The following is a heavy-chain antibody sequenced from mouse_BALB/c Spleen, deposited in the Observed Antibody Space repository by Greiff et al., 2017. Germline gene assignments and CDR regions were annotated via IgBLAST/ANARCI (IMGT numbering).Heavy chain of an antibody. CDR2: IYPGDGDT. Sequence: VQLQESGAELARPGASVKLSCKASGYTFTSYWMQWVKQRPGQGLEWIGAIYPGDGDTRYTQKFKGKATLTADKSSSTAYMQLSSLASEDSAVYYCARERDYGYGFAYWGQGTLVTVSA. CDR1: GYTFTSYW. D-gene: IGHD1-2*01. V-gene: IGHV1-87*01. J-gene: IGHJ3*01. CDR3: ARERDYGYGFAY.